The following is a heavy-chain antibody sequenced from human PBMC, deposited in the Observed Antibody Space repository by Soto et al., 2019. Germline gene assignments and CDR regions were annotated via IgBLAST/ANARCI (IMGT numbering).Heavy chain of an antibody. D-gene: IGHD3-9*01. CDR1: GGSISSYY. CDR3: ARGDYDILTGYGYYYYYMDV. Sequence: SETLSLTCTVSGGSISSYYWSWIRQPPGKGLEWIGYIYYSGSTNYNPSFKSRVTISVDTSKNQFSLKLSSVTAADTAVYYCARGDYDILTGYGYYYYYMDVWGKGTTVTVSS. J-gene: IGHJ6*03. V-gene: IGHV4-59*08. CDR2: IYYSGST.